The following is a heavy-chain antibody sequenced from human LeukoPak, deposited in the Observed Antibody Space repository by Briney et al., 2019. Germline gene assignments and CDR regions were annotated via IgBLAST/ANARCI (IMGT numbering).Heavy chain of an antibody. Sequence: GGSLRLTCAASGFTFSSYAMSWVRQAPGRGLDWVSTINNSGGSTYYADSVKGRFTISRDNSKNTLYLQMNSLRAEDTAVYYCARDYCTGGSCYFDYWGQGTLVTVSS. D-gene: IGHD2-15*01. V-gene: IGHV3-23*01. CDR1: GFTFSSYA. J-gene: IGHJ4*02. CDR3: ARDYCTGGSCYFDY. CDR2: INNSGGST.